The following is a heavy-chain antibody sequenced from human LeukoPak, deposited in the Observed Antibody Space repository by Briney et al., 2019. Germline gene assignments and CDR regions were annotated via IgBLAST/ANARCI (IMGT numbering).Heavy chain of an antibody. D-gene: IGHD5-12*01. CDR3: AREYSSEYYFDY. V-gene: IGHV3-11*01. CDR2: ISGSGSTI. J-gene: IGHJ4*02. Sequence: GGSLRLSCAASGFTFSDYYMSWIRQAPGKGLEWVSYISGSGSTIYYADSVKGRFTISRDNAKNSLYLQMNSLRAEDTAVYYCAREYSSEYYFDYWGQGTLVTVSS. CDR1: GFTFSDYY.